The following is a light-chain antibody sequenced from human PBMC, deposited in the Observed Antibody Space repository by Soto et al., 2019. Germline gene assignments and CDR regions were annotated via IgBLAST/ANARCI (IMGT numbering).Light chain of an antibody. J-gene: IGKJ5*01. Sequence: AIQLTQSPSSLSASIGDRVTITCRASQGISSSLAWYQQEPGEAPKLLIYEASTLQSGVPSRFSGRGSGTDFTLTISSLQPDDFATYYCQQYNSYSPMYTFGQGTRLEIK. V-gene: IGKV1-13*02. CDR3: QQYNSYSPMYT. CDR1: QGISSS. CDR2: EAS.